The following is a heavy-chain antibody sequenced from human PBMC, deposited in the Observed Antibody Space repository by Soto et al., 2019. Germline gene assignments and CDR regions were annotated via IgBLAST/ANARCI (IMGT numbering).Heavy chain of an antibody. Sequence: SETLSLTCTVSGGSISSGGYYWSWIRQHPGKGLEWIGYIYYSGSTYYNPSIKSRVTISVDTSKNQFSLKLSSVTAADTAVYYCARDRHSQYDYWGQGTLVTVSS. J-gene: IGHJ4*02. V-gene: IGHV4-31*03. CDR2: IYYSGST. CDR3: ARDRHSQYDY. CDR1: GGSISSGGYY.